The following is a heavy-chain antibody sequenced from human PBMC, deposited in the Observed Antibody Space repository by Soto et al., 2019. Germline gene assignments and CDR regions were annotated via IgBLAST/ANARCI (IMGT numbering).Heavy chain of an antibody. V-gene: IGHV4-34*01. Sequence: SETLSLTCAVDGGSISGYDWSWISQHPGKGLEWIGEINHSGSTNYNPSLKSRVTISVDTSKNQFSLKLSSVTAADTAVYYCERGRKAKIVVVINRAPFDYWGQGTLVTVSS. CDR3: ERGRKAKIVVVINRAPFDY. J-gene: IGHJ4*02. CDR2: INHSGST. CDR1: GGSISGYD. D-gene: IGHD3-22*01.